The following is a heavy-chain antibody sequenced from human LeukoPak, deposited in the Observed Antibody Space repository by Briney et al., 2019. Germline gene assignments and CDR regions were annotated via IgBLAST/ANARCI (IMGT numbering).Heavy chain of an antibody. CDR2: FDSEEYDT. V-gene: IGHV1-24*01. CDR3: ATLEPEPGEFGGLAY. Sequence: ASVKVSCKVSGYTLTALALHWVRQAPGKWFEWIGGFDSEEYDTIYAQKFQGRITMTEDTSTDTAYMELSGLYFEDTAVYYCATLEPEPGEFGGLAYWGQGTLVPVSS. D-gene: IGHD3-16*01. J-gene: IGHJ4*02. CDR1: GYTLTALA.